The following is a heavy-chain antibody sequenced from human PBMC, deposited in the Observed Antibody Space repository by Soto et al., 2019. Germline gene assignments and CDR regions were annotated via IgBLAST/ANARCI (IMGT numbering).Heavy chain of an antibody. V-gene: IGHV3-74*01. J-gene: IGHJ4*02. D-gene: IGHD5-18*01. CDR3: ARAVAYNYGYTY. CDR1: GFTFSSYW. CDR2: INSDGSTT. Sequence: EVQLVESGGGLVQPGASLRLSCAASGFTFSSYWMHWVRQAPGKGLVWVSRINSDGSTTSYADSVRGRFTISRDNTKNTLYLQMYSLRAEDTAVYYCARAVAYNYGYTYWGQGTLVTVSS.